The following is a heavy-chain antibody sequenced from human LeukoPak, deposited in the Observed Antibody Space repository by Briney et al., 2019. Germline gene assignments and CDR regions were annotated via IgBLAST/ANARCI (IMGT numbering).Heavy chain of an antibody. V-gene: IGHV4-38-2*02. CDR2: IYHSGRT. J-gene: IGHJ4*02. D-gene: IGHD2-21*02. CDR1: GYSISSGYY. CDR3: ARGGLVVVTATQFDY. Sequence: SETLSLTCSVSGYSISSGYYWGWIRQPPGKGLEWIGSIYHSGRTFYNPSLKSRVTISVDTSKNQFSLKLSSVTAADTAVYYCARGGLVVVTATQFDYWGQGTLVTVSS.